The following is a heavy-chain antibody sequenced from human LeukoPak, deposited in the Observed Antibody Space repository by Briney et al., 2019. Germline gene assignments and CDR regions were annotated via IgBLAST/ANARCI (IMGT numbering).Heavy chain of an antibody. V-gene: IGHV3-15*01. D-gene: IGHD2-15*01. CDR2: IKSKSDGCTT. J-gene: IGHJ3*02. CDR1: TFTFSNAW. Sequence: PGGSLRLSCAASTFTFSNAWMSWVRQAPGKGLEGVGRIKSKSDGCTTDYAAPVKGRFTISRDDSKNTLYLQMNSLKTEDTAVYYCTTASRGYCSGGSCSYAFDIWGQGTMVTVSS. CDR3: TTASRGYCSGGSCSYAFDI.